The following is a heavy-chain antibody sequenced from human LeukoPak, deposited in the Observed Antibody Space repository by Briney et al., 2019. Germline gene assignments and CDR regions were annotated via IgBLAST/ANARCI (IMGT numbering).Heavy chain of an antibody. CDR1: GGSFSGYY. D-gene: IGHD1-26*01. CDR2: INHSGST. J-gene: IGHJ3*02. V-gene: IGHV4-34*01. CDR3: ARFGRGPQGRRAFDI. Sequence: SETLSLTCAVYGGSFSGYYWSWIRQPPGKGLEWIGEINHSGSTNYNPSLKSRVTISVDTSKNQFSLKLSSVTAADTAVYYCARFGRGPQGRRAFDIWGQGTMVTVSS.